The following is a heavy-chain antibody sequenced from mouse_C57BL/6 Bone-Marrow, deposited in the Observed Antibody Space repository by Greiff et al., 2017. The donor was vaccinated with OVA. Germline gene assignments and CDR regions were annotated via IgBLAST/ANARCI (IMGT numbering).Heavy chain of an antibody. CDR3: ARIAHYYDYGGAWFAY. CDR1: GFSLSTFGMG. J-gene: IGHJ3*01. D-gene: IGHD2-4*01. CDR2: IWWDDDK. V-gene: IGHV8-8*01. Sequence: QVTLKESGPGILQPSQTLSLTCSFSGFSLSTFGMGVGWIRQPSGKGLEWLAHIWWDDDKYYNPALKSRLTISKDTSKNQVFLKIANVDTADTATFYCARIAHYYDYGGAWFAYWGQGTLVSVSA.